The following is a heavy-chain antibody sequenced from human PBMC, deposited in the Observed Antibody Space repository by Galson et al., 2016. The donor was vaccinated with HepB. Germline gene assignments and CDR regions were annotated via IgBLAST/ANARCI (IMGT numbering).Heavy chain of an antibody. CDR2: IDPDNDNR. Sequence: SVKVSCKASGYTFTTYNIHWLRQAPGQSLEWMGLIDPDNDNRRYSQRFQGRLTITRDTSASTTNMELSSLTSEDMAPYYCARVRFSTSAGYYFDYWGQGTLVTVSS. V-gene: IGHV1-3*01. CDR1: GYTFTTYN. J-gene: IGHJ4*02. CDR3: ARVRFSTSAGYYFDY. D-gene: IGHD6-13*01.